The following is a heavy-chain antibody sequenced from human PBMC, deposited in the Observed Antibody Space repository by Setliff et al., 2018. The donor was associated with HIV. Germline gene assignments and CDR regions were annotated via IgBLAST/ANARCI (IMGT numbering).Heavy chain of an antibody. D-gene: IGHD3-16*02. CDR1: GFTFGGYA. CDR2: IKQDGSEK. CDR3: AKGLSGPFDY. Sequence: PGGSLRLSCTASGFTFGGYAMSWVRQAPGKGLEWVANIKQDGSEKRYVDSVKGRFTISRDNSKNTLYLQMNSLRAQDTAVYYCAKGLSGPFDYWGQGTLVTVSS. V-gene: IGHV3-7*03. J-gene: IGHJ4*02.